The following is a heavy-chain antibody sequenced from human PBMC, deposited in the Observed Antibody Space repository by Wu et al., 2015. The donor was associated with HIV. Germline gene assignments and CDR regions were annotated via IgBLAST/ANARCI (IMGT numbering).Heavy chain of an antibody. D-gene: IGHD3-9*01. V-gene: IGHV1-2*02. CDR2: INPNRGGT. CDR1: GYTFTDYY. Sequence: QVQLEQSGAEVRKPGASVKVSCKASGYTFTDYYMYWVRQAPGQGLEWMGWINPNRGGTKYAQKFQGRVTMTRDTAVSTAYMELRSLRSDDTAVYYCARVRRELRYFDWPSGYWGQGTLVTVSS. CDR3: ARVRRELRYFDWPSGY. J-gene: IGHJ4*02.